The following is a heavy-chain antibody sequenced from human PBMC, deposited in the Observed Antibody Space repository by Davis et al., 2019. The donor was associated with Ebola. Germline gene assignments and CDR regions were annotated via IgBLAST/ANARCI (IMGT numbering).Heavy chain of an antibody. CDR1: GFTFSSYD. D-gene: IGHD4-17*01. Sequence: ESLKISCAASGFTFSSYDMHWVRQATGKGLEWVSAIGTAGDTYYPGSVKGRFTISRENAKNSLYLQMNSLRAGDTAVYYCARAKVTTVTTANYYYYYTMDVWGQGTTVTVSS. V-gene: IGHV3-13*01. CDR3: ARAKVTTVTTANYYYYYTMDV. CDR2: IGTAGDT. J-gene: IGHJ6*02.